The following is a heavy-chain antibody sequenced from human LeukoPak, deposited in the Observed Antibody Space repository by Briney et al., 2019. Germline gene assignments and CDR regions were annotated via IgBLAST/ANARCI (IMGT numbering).Heavy chain of an antibody. V-gene: IGHV3-23*01. J-gene: IGHJ4*02. CDR3: AKKQTTAVTTLYY. Sequence: PGGSLRLSCAASGFTFSRYAMSWVRQAPGKGLEWVSAMSDSGDRTYYADSVKGRFTIPRDNSNNTLYLQMNSLRAADTAVYFCAKKQTTAVTTLYYWGQGTLLSVSS. D-gene: IGHD4-17*01. CDR2: MSDSGDRT. CDR1: GFTFSRYA.